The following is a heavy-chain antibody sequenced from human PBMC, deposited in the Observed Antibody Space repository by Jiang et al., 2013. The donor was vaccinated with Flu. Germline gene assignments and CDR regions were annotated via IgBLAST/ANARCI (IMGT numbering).Heavy chain of an antibody. J-gene: IGHJ2*01. Sequence: SGVSISRSSFSWAWIRQPQGRAGVDWSISYTISYRGRTDYSPSLRSRVTISVDTSTNHFSLNLSSVTAADTGVYYCARHDPDFWNGYYNFDVWGRGTLVTVSS. V-gene: IGHV4-39*01. D-gene: IGHD3-3*01. CDR3: ARHDPDFWNGYYNFDV. CDR1: GVSISRSSFS. CDR2: ISYRGRT.